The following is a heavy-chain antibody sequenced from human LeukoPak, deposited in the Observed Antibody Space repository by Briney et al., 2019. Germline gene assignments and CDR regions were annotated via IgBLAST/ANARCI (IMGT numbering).Heavy chain of an antibody. D-gene: IGHD2-2*01. CDR2: INPNSGGT. V-gene: IGHV1-2*02. CDR3: ARDLGVVVPAAISDWFDP. CDR1: GYTFTGYY. Sequence: ASVKVSCKASGYTFTGYYMLWVRQAPGQGLEWMGWINPNSGGTNYAQKFQGRVTMTRDTSISTAYMELSRLRSDDTAVYYCARDLGVVVPAAISDWFDPWGQGTLVTVSS. J-gene: IGHJ5*02.